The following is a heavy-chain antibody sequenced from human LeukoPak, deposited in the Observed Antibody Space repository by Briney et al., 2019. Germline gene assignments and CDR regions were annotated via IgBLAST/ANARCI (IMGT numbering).Heavy chain of an antibody. CDR1: GITLSNYG. V-gene: IGHV3-23*01. CDR3: AKRIVGASAFGY. Sequence: PGGSLRLSCAVSGITLSNYGMSWVRQAPGKGLEWVSAISGSGGSTYYADSVKGRFTISRDNSKNTLYLQMNSLRAEDTAVYYCAKRIVGASAFGYWGQGTLVTVSS. J-gene: IGHJ4*02. CDR2: ISGSGGST. D-gene: IGHD1-26*01.